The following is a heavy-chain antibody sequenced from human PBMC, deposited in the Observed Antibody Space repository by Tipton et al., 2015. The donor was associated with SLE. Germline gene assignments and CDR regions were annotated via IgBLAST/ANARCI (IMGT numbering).Heavy chain of an antibody. V-gene: IGHV4-59*08. Sequence: TLSLTCTVSGGSISNYYWSWIRQPPGKGLELIGYIYYSGSTNYNPSLKSRVTISVDTSKNQFSLKLSSVTAADTAVYYCARGLGPLGNWGQGTLVTVSS. D-gene: IGHD3-10*01. CDR1: GGSISNYY. J-gene: IGHJ4*02. CDR2: IYYSGST. CDR3: ARGLGPLGN.